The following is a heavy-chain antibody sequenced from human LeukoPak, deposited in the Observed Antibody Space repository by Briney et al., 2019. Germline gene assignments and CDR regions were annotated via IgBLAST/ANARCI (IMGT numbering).Heavy chain of an antibody. CDR3: ARGYYYDSSGYYFDYFDY. D-gene: IGHD3-22*01. CDR1: GYSISSGYY. Sequence: PSETLSLTCTVSGYSISSGYYWGWIRQPAGKGLEWIGRIYTSGSTNYNPSLKSRVTMPVDTSKNQFSLKLSSVTAADTAVYYCARGYYYDSSGYYFDYFDYWGQGTLVTVSP. V-gene: IGHV4-4*07. CDR2: IYTSGST. J-gene: IGHJ4*02.